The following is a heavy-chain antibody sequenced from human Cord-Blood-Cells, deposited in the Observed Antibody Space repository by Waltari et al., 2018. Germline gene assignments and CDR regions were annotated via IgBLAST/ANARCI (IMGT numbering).Heavy chain of an antibody. Sequence: EVQLVESGGGLIQPGGSLRLSCAASGFTVSSNYMSWVRQAPGKGLEWVSVIYGCGSTYYADSVKGRFTISRDNSKTTLYLQMNSLRAEDTAVYYCARGRGDCSSTSCPSNWFDPWGQGTLVTVSS. V-gene: IGHV3-53*01. D-gene: IGHD2-2*01. CDR2: IYGCGST. J-gene: IGHJ5*02. CDR1: GFTVSSNY. CDR3: ARGRGDCSSTSCPSNWFDP.